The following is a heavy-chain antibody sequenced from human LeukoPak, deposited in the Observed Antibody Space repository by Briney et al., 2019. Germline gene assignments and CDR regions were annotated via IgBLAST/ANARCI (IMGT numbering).Heavy chain of an antibody. J-gene: IGHJ4*02. CDR3: ASGYYDSSGYPGGFDY. CDR2: ISSSSSTI. Sequence: GGSLRLSCAASGFTFSSYSMNWVRQAPGKGLEWVSYISSSSSTIYYADSVKGRFTISRDNAKNSLYLQMNSLRAEDTAVYYCASGYYDSSGYPGGFDYWGQGTLVTVSS. CDR1: GFTFSSYS. V-gene: IGHV3-48*01. D-gene: IGHD3-22*01.